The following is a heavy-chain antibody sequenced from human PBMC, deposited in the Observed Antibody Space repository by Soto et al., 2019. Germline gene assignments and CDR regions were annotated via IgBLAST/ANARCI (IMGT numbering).Heavy chain of an antibody. D-gene: IGHD1-26*01. V-gene: IGHV4-4*02. CDR2: IYRTGST. J-gene: IGHJ4*02. CDR3: ASRDPETSVDY. CDR1: GGSFTSNNW. Sequence: QVQLQESGPGLVKPSGTLSLTCAVSGGSFTSNNWWTWVRQPPGQGLEWIGEIYRTGSTNYNPSLKSRVTISPDKAENQFPLKVTSLTAADTAVYFCASRDPETSVDYWGQGTLVTVSS.